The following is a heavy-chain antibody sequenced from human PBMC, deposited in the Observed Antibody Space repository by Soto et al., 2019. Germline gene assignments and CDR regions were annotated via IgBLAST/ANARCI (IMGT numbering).Heavy chain of an antibody. CDR1: GFTFSSYG. D-gene: IGHD2-2*01. CDR2: IWYDGSNK. V-gene: IGHV3-33*01. CDR3: ARDDRGYCISSSCYGDV. J-gene: IGHJ6*02. Sequence: PGGSLRLSCAASGFTFSSYGMHWVRQAPDKGLEWVAVIWYDGSNKYYADSVKGRFTISRDNSKNTLYLQMNSLRAEDTAVYYCARDDRGYCISSSCYGDVRGQGTTVTVS.